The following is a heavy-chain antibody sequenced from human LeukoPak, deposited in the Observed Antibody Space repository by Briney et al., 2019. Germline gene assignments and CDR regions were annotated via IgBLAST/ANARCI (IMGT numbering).Heavy chain of an antibody. CDR2: ISSSSSYI. J-gene: IGHJ4*02. V-gene: IGHV3-21*01. CDR3: ARERRRRSSSFDY. D-gene: IGHD6-6*01. CDR1: GFTFSSYS. Sequence: PGGSLRLSCAASGFTFSSYSMDWVRQAPGKGLEWVSSISSSSSYIYYADSVKGRFTISRDNAKNSLYLQMNSLRAEDTAVYYCARERRRRSSSFDYWGQGTLVTVSS.